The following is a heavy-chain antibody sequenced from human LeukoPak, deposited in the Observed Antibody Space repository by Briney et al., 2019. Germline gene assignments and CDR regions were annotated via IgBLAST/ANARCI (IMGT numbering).Heavy chain of an antibody. Sequence: SETLSLTCTVSGGSISSYYWSWIRQPPGKGLEWIGYIYYSGSTNYNPSLKSRVSMSVDTSKNQFSLKLSSVTAADTAVYYCARAIHPYMIVDDWGQGTLVTVSS. CDR3: ARAIHPYMIVDD. D-gene: IGHD3-22*01. CDR2: IYYSGST. CDR1: GGSISSYY. J-gene: IGHJ4*02. V-gene: IGHV4-59*12.